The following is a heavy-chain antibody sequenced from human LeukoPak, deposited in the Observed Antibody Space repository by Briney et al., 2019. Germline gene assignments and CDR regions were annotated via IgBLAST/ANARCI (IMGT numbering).Heavy chain of an antibody. Sequence: PSETLSLTCTVSGASTRSNNYYWAWIRQPPGKGLEWIGSIYYLGTTSDNPSLKSRVTISIDTSKNQFSLKLSSVTAADTAVYYCASRGRLGYCSSTSCSRYYYYYMDVWGKGTTVTVSS. D-gene: IGHD2-2*01. V-gene: IGHV4-39*01. CDR1: GASTRSNNYY. CDR3: ASRGRLGYCSSTSCSRYYYYYMDV. CDR2: IYYLGTT. J-gene: IGHJ6*03.